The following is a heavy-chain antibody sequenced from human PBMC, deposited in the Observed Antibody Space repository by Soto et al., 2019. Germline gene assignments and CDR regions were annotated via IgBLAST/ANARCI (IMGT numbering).Heavy chain of an antibody. V-gene: IGHV4-39*01. Sequence: QLQLQESGPGLVKPSETLSLTCTVSGGSISSSSYYWGWIRQPPGKGLEWIGSIYYSGSTYYNPSLKSRVTISVDTSKNQFSLKLSSVTAADTAVYYCARLKVHLGIVGARGVDYWGQGTLVTVSS. CDR2: IYYSGST. CDR3: ARLKVHLGIVGARGVDY. D-gene: IGHD1-26*01. CDR1: GGSISSSSYY. J-gene: IGHJ4*02.